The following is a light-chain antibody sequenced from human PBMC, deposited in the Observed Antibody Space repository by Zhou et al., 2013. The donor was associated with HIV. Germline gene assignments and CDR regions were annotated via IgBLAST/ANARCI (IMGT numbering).Light chain of an antibody. Sequence: DIQMTQSPSTLSASVGDRVTITCRASQRISSWLAWYQQKPGKPPKLLIYDASSLQSGVPSRFSGSGSGTDFTLTISSLQPEDFATYYCQQANSFHSITFGQGTRLEIK. CDR3: QQANSFHSIT. CDR1: QRISSW. CDR2: DAS. J-gene: IGKJ5*01. V-gene: IGKV1-12*02.